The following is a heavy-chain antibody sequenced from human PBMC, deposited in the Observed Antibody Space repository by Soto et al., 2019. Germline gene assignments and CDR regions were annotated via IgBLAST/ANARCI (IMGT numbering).Heavy chain of an antibody. D-gene: IGHD6-19*01. V-gene: IGHV3-30*18. CDR2: ISYDGSNK. Sequence: GGSLRLSCAASGFTFSSYGMHWVRQAPGKGLEWVAVISYDGSNKYYADSVKGRFTISRDNSKNTLYLQMNSLRAEDTAVYYCAKSGIAVALNSYFDYWGQGTLVTVSS. CDR1: GFTFSSYG. J-gene: IGHJ4*02. CDR3: AKSGIAVALNSYFDY.